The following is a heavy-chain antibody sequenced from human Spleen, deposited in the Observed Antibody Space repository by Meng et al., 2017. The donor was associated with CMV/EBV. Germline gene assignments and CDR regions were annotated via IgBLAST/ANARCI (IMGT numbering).Heavy chain of an antibody. Sequence: GGSLRLSCAASGCTFGNYAMTWVRQTPGRGLEWVSTISGNGFTTYYADSVRGRFSISRDNSKNTLYLDLNSLRAEDTALYYWVKDRGDVVLKIAYYFDFWGQGTMVTVSS. J-gene: IGHJ4*02. CDR2: ISGNGFTT. V-gene: IGHV3-23*01. CDR3: VKDRGDVVLKIAYYFDF. D-gene: IGHD2-21*01. CDR1: GCTFGNYA.